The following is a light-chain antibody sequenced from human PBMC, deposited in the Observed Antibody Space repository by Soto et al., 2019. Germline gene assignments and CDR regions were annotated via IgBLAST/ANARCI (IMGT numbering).Light chain of an antibody. CDR3: QQRSNWPGT. CDR2: DAS. CDR1: QSVRNY. J-gene: IGKJ1*01. Sequence: EIVLTQSPATLSLSPGARATLSCRASQSVRNYLAWYQQKPGQAPRLLIYDASNRATGIPGRFSGSGSGTDFTLTISSLEPEDFAVYYCQQRSNWPGTFGQGTKVEIK. V-gene: IGKV3-11*01.